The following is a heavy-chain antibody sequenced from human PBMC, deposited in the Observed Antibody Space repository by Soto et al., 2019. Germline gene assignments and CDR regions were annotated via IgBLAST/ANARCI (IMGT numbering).Heavy chain of an antibody. V-gene: IGHV1-69*12. CDR2: IIPIFGTA. CDR1: GGTFSSYA. Sequence: QVQLVQSGAEVKKPGSSVKVSCKASGGTFSSYAISWVRQAPGQGLEWMGGIIPIFGTANYAQKFQGRVTITADESXSXXYMELSSLRSEDTAVYYCAREHVVVVAATPGWFDPWGQGTLVTVSS. D-gene: IGHD2-15*01. CDR3: AREHVVVVAATPGWFDP. J-gene: IGHJ5*02.